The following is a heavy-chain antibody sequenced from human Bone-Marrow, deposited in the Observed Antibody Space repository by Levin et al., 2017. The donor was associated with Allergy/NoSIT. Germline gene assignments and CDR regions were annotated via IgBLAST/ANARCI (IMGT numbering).Heavy chain of an antibody. J-gene: IGHJ4*02. CDR1: GYSFTSYW. CDR2: IYPGDSDT. V-gene: IGHV5-51*01. Sequence: GESLKISCKGSGYSFTSYWIGWVRQMPGKGLEWMGIIYPGDSDTRYSPSFQGQVTISVDKSISTAYLQWSSLKASDTAMYYCASGITMVRGVLAHFDYWGQGTLVTVSS. D-gene: IGHD3-10*01. CDR3: ASGITMVRGVLAHFDY.